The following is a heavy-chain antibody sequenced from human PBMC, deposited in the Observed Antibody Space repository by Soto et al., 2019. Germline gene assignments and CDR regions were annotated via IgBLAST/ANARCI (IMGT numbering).Heavy chain of an antibody. CDR2: ISGSGSST. J-gene: IGHJ4*02. V-gene: IGHV3-23*01. D-gene: IGHD6-13*01. Sequence: EVQLLESGGGLVQPGGSLRLSCAASGFTFSSYAVSWVRQAPAKGLAWVSAISGSGSSTYYADSVKGRFTISRDNSKNTLYLQMNSLRAEDTAVYYCSNSIAAAGIAMDYWGQGTLVTVSS. CDR1: GFTFSSYA. CDR3: SNSIAAAGIAMDY.